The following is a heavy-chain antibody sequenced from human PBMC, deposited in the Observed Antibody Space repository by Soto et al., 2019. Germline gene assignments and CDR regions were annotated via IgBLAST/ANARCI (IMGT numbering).Heavy chain of an antibody. V-gene: IGHV1-69*02. CDR2: IIPILGIA. J-gene: IGHJ5*02. D-gene: IGHD6-19*01. CDR3: ARALSPGIAVAGTGMWFDP. CDR1: GGTFSSYT. Sequence: SVKVSCKASGGTFSSYTISWVRQAPGQGLEWMGRIIPILGIANYAQKFQGRVTITADKSTSTAYMELSSLRSEDTAVYYCARALSPGIAVAGTGMWFDPWGQGTLVTVSS.